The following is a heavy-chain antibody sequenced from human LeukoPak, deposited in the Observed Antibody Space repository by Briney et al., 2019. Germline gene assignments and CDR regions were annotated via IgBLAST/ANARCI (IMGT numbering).Heavy chain of an antibody. CDR3: ARAHDFWSGYGGHYMDV. CDR2: ITSFGSDI. Sequence: GGSLRLSCAASGFSFRTHSMKGVRPAPGEGLERVSSITSFGSDIYYADSVKGRFSISRDDGKNSLYLQMNRLGAEDSAVYYCARAHDFWSGYGGHYMDVWGKGTTVTVSS. V-gene: IGHV3-21*01. CDR1: GFSFRTHS. J-gene: IGHJ6*03. D-gene: IGHD3-3*01.